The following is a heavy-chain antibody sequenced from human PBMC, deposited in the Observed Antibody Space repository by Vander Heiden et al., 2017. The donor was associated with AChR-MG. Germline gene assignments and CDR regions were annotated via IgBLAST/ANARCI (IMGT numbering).Heavy chain of an antibody. D-gene: IGHD6-19*01. Sequence: QVQLVESGGGVVQHERSLRHSCAASGFPFSSYAMHWVRQAPGKGLEWVAVISYDGSNKYYADSVKDRFTISRDNSKNTLYLQMNSLRAEDTAVYYCARVNIRAVAPPVWGQGTTVTVSS. CDR2: ISYDGSNK. CDR3: ARVNIRAVAPPV. CDR1: GFPFSSYA. V-gene: IGHV3-30-3*01. J-gene: IGHJ6*02.